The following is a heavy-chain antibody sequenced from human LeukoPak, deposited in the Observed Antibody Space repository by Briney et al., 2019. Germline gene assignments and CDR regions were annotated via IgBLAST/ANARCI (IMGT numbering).Heavy chain of an antibody. Sequence: ASVKVSCKASGYTFTGYYMYWVRRAPGQGLEWMGWINPNSGGTKYAQKFQGRVTMTRDTSISTAYMELSRLRSDDTAVYYCARGAGYCSGGSCSKYDYWGQGTLVTVSS. V-gene: IGHV1-2*02. CDR2: INPNSGGT. D-gene: IGHD2-15*01. CDR1: GYTFTGYY. CDR3: ARGAGYCSGGSCSKYDY. J-gene: IGHJ4*02.